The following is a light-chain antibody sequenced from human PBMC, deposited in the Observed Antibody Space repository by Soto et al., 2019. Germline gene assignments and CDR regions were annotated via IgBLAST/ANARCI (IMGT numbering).Light chain of an antibody. V-gene: IGLV2-14*03. Sequence: QSALTQVVSVSGSPGQSITISCTGTSSDVGNYNHVSWYRQHPGKAPKLMIYNVDYRPSGVSNRFSGSKSGNTASLSISGLQAEDEAYYYCSSYTKTDTVVFGGGTKLTVL. J-gene: IGLJ2*01. CDR2: NVD. CDR1: SSDVGNYNH. CDR3: SSYTKTDTVV.